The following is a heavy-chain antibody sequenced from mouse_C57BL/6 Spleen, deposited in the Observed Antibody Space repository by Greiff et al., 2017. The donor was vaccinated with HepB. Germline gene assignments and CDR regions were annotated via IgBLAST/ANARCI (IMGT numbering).Heavy chain of an antibody. CDR3: ARVYSNYVGDV. D-gene: IGHD2-5*01. CDR2: INPGSGGT. CDR1: GYAFTNYL. Sequence: VQLQQSGAELVRPGTSVKVSCKASGYAFTNYLIEWVKQRPGQGLEWIGVINPGSGGTNYNEKFKGKATLTADKSSSTAYMQLSSLTSEDSAVYFCARVYSNYVGDVWGTGTTVTVSS. J-gene: IGHJ1*03. V-gene: IGHV1-54*01.